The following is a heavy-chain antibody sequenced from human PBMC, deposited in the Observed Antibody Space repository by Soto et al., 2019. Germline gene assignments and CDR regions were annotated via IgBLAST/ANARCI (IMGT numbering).Heavy chain of an antibody. CDR3: ARGHYYYYHVDV. J-gene: IGHJ6*02. V-gene: IGHV4-59*01. CDR2: IYYSGST. Sequence: PSETLSLTCTVSGGSISSYYWSWIRQPPGKGLEWIGYIYYSGSTNYNPSLKSRVTISVDTSKNQFSLRLNSVTAADTAVYYCARGHYYYYHVDVWGLGTTVTVSS. CDR1: GGSISSYY.